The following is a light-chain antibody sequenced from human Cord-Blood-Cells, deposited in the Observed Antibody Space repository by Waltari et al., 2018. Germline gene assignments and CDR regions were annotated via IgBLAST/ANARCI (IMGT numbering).Light chain of an antibody. J-gene: IGLJ3*02. CDR2: RNN. CDR3: AAWDDSLSGWV. V-gene: IGLV1-47*01. Sequence: QSVLTQPPSASGTPGQRVTISCSGSSSNIGSNYVYWYQQLPETAPKLLSYRNNQRPSGVPDRFSGSKSGTSASLAISGLRSEDEADYYCAAWDDSLSGWVFGGGTKLTVL. CDR1: SSNIGSNY.